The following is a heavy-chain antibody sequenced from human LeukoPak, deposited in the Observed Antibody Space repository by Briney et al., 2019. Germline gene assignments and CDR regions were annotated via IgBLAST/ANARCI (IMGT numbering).Heavy chain of an antibody. J-gene: IGHJ5*02. V-gene: IGHV1-18*01. D-gene: IGHD3-10*01. CDR1: GYTFTSYG. Sequence: ASVKVSCEASGYTFTSYGISWVRQAPGQGLEWMGWISAYNGNTNYAQKLQGRVTMTTDTSTSTAHMELRSLRSDDTAVYYCARDRLGFGELLYNWFDPWGQGTLVTVSS. CDR2: ISAYNGNT. CDR3: ARDRLGFGELLYNWFDP.